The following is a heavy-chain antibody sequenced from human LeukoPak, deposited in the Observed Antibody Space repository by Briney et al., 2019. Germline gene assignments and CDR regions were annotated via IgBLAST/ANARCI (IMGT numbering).Heavy chain of an antibody. V-gene: IGHV1-46*01. Sequence: GASVKVSCKVSGYTLTELSMHWVRQAPGQGLEWMGIINPSGGSTSYAQKFQGRVTMTRDTSTSTVYMELSSLRSDDTAVYHCARGEVYYDSGVYYWGQGTLVTVSS. CDR3: ARGEVYYDSGVYY. D-gene: IGHD3-22*01. CDR2: INPSGGST. J-gene: IGHJ4*02. CDR1: GYTLTELS.